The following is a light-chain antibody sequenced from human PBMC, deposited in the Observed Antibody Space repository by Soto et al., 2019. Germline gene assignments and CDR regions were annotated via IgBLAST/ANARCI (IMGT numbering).Light chain of an antibody. J-gene: IGLJ3*02. Sequence: QSALTQPRSVSGSPGQSVTISCTGTSSDVGGYDYVSWFQNHPGKVPKLMIYDVTKRPSGVPDRFSASKSGNTASLTISGLQAEDEADYYCCSYGGYFWVFGGGTKLTVL. CDR3: CSYGGYFWV. CDR2: DVT. CDR1: SSDVGGYDY. V-gene: IGLV2-11*01.